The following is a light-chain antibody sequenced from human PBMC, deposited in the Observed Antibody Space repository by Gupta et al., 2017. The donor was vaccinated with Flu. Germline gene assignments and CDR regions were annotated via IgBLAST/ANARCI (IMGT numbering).Light chain of an antibody. CDR1: NIDVDNYKF. V-gene: IGLV2-23*01. J-gene: IGLJ3*02. Sequence: QSALTQPASVSGSLGQSITISCTRTNIDVDNYKFVSWYQQHAGKVPKLIISAGSKRPAGVSNRFSGSKSGTTASLTISGLQAEDEADYYCFSYAGSSSWVFGGGTELTVL. CDR2: AGS. CDR3: FSYAGSSSWV.